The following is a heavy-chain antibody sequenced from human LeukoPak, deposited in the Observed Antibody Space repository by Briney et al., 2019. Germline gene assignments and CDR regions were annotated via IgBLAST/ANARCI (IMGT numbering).Heavy chain of an antibody. V-gene: IGHV4-59*12. CDR2: IYYSGST. Sequence: SETLSLTCTVSGGSISSYYWSWIRQPPGKGLEWIGYIYYSGSTNYNPSLKSRVTMSVDTSKNQFSLKLNSVTAADTAVYYCARDGELGNYDYWGQGTLVTVSS. CDR3: ARDGELGNYDY. D-gene: IGHD7-27*01. J-gene: IGHJ4*02. CDR1: GGSISSYY.